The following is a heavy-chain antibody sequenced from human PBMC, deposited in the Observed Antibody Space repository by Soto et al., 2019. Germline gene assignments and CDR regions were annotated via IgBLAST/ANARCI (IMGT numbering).Heavy chain of an antibody. J-gene: IGHJ5*02. V-gene: IGHV1-69*06. CDR3: ARGDQLLLMPNWFDP. CDR2: IIPIFGTA. D-gene: IGHD2-2*01. CDR1: GGTFSSYA. Sequence: SVKVSCNASGGTFSSYAISWVRQAPGQGLEWMGGIIPIFGTANYAQKFQGRVTITADKSTSTAYMELSSLRSEDTAVYYCARGDQLLLMPNWFDPWGQGTLVTVSS.